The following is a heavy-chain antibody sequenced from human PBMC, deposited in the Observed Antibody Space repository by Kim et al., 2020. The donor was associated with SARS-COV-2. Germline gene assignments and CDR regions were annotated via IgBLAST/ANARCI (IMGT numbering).Heavy chain of an antibody. V-gene: IGHV3-23*01. CDR2: ISGSGGST. D-gene: IGHD5-12*01. CDR1: GFTFSNSA. CDR3: AKDPRSGYDYN. J-gene: IGHJ4*02. Sequence: GGSLRLSCAASGFTFSNSAMSWVRQAPGKGLEWVSAISGSGGSTYYADSVKGRFTISRDNSKNTLYLQMNSLRAEDTAVYYCAKDPRSGYDYNWGQGTLVTVSS.